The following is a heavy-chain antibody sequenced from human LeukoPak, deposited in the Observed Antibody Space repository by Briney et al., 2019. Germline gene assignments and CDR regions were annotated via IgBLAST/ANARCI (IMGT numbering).Heavy chain of an antibody. CDR2: ISGYNGNT. Sequence: ASVKVSCKASGYTLTNYGISWVRQAPGQGLERMGWISGYNGNTNYAQKFQGRVTMTTDTSTSTAYMDLRSLRSDDTAVYYCARLNEDYDILTGYYGPLDYWGQGTLVTVSS. D-gene: IGHD3-9*01. CDR3: ARLNEDYDILTGYYGPLDY. CDR1: GYTLTNYG. J-gene: IGHJ4*02. V-gene: IGHV1-18*01.